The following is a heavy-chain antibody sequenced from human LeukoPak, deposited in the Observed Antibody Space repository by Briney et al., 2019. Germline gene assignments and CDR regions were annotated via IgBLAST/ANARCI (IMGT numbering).Heavy chain of an antibody. J-gene: IGHJ4*02. Sequence: GGSLRLSCAVSGLTFSSLAMHWVRQAPGKGLEWVAVISQDGSDRHYTDSVKGRFTISRDSAKNSLYLQMNSLRVEDTAVYYCARDHNYGSDYWGQGTLVTVSS. D-gene: IGHD5-18*01. CDR3: ARDHNYGSDY. V-gene: IGHV3-30-3*01. CDR1: GLTFSSLA. CDR2: ISQDGSDR.